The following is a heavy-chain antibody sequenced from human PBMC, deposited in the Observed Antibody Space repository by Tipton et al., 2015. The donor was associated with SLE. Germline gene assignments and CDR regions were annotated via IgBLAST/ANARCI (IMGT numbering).Heavy chain of an antibody. D-gene: IGHD4-17*01. Sequence: SLRLSCAASGFTFSSYGMHWVRQAPGKGLEWVAFIRYDGSNKYYADSVKGRFTISRDNSKNTLYLQMNSLRAEDTAVYYCAKGNYGDYWYFDLWGRGTLVTVSS. CDR1: GFTFSSYG. J-gene: IGHJ2*01. CDR2: IRYDGSNK. V-gene: IGHV3-30*02. CDR3: AKGNYGDYWYFDL.